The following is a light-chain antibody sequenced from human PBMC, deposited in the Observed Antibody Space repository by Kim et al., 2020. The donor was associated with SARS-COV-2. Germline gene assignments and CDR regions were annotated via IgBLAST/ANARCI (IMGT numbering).Light chain of an antibody. CDR1: QTISTY. Sequence: DIQMTQSPSSLSASVGDRVTITCRASQTISTYLNWYQQKLGKAPRLLIHSASSLQSEVPSRFSGSGSGTDFTLTISSLQPEDFATYYCQQDYISPWTFGQGTKVDIK. CDR3: QQDYISPWT. J-gene: IGKJ1*01. V-gene: IGKV1-39*01. CDR2: SAS.